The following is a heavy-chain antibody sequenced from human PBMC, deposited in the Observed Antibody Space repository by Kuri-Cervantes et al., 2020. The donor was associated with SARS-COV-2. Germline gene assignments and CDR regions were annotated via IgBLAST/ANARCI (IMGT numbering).Heavy chain of an antibody. Sequence: GGSLRLSCAASGFTFSSYGMHWVRQAPGKGLEWVSSISSSSSYIYYADSVKGRFTISRDNAKNSLYLQMNSLRAEDTAVYYCARDQTGDTAVGAAFDIWGQGTMVTVSS. CDR3: ARDQTGDTAVGAAFDI. J-gene: IGHJ3*02. V-gene: IGHV3-21*01. CDR1: GFTFSSYG. D-gene: IGHD4-17*01. CDR2: ISSSSSYI.